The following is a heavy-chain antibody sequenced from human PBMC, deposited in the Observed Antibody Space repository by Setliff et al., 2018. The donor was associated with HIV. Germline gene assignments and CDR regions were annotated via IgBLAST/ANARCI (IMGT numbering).Heavy chain of an antibody. V-gene: IGHV1-46*01. D-gene: IGHD3-22*01. CDR2: INPKDGST. J-gene: IGHJ3*01. Sequence: VASVKVSCKTSGYTFTTYYIHWIRQAPGQGLEWMGIINPKDGSTNYAQNFQGRVTVTRDTSTTTVYMELISLRSEDTAVYYCARDQAYYYDDSGFNKGPFDAFDFWGRGTMVTVSS. CDR1: GYTFTTYY. CDR3: ARDQAYYYDDSGFNKGPFDAFDF.